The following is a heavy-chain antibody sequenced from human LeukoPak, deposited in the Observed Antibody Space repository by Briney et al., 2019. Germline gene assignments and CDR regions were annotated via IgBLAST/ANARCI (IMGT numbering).Heavy chain of an antibody. D-gene: IGHD6-13*01. CDR2: ISGSGDYT. Sequence: PGGSLRLSCAASGFTFSSYAMGWVRQAPGKGLEWVSAISGSGDYTYYADSVKGRFTISRDNSKNTLYLQMNSLRAEDTAVYYCAKSGSRSSSWDYYFDHWGQGTLVTVSS. V-gene: IGHV3-23*01. CDR3: AKSGSRSSSWDYYFDH. CDR1: GFTFSSYA. J-gene: IGHJ4*02.